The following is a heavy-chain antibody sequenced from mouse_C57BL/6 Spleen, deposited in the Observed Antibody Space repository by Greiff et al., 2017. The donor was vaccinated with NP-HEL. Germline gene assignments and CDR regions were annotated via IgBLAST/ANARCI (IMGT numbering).Heavy chain of an antibody. V-gene: IGHV5-17*01. CDR1: GFTFSDYG. CDR3: ARDLYYGSTPWYFDV. J-gene: IGHJ1*03. D-gene: IGHD1-1*01. Sequence: EVQRVESGGGLVKPGGSLKLSCAASGFTFSDYGMHWVRQAPETGLEWVAYISSGSSTIYYADTVKGRFTISRDNAKNTLFLQMTSLRSEDTAMYYCARDLYYGSTPWYFDVWGTGTTVTVSS. CDR2: ISSGSSTI.